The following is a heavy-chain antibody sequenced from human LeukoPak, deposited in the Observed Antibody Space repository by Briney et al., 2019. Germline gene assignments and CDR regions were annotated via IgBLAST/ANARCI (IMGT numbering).Heavy chain of an antibody. Sequence: SETLSLTCAVSGGSISSSSYYWGCIRQPPGKGLECIGSIYYSGSTYYNPSLKSRVTISVDRSKNQFSLKLSSVTAAETAVYYCARDVYGGFDYWGQGTLVTVSS. V-gene: IGHV4-39*07. D-gene: IGHD5/OR15-5a*01. CDR2: IYYSGST. CDR1: GGSISSSSYY. CDR3: ARDVYGGFDY. J-gene: IGHJ4*02.